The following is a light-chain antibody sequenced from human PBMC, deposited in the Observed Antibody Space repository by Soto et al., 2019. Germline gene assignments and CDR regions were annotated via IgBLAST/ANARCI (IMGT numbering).Light chain of an antibody. CDR2: DVS. Sequence: IVLTQSPDTLSLSPGQRATLSCRASLSVSRRYLAWYQQKPGQAPMLLIYDVSERASDIPDRFSGSGSGTDFTLTINSLGPEDVAVYYCQYQGSFGGGTKVEIK. CDR1: LSVSRRY. V-gene: IGKV3-20*01. J-gene: IGKJ4*01. CDR3: QYQGS.